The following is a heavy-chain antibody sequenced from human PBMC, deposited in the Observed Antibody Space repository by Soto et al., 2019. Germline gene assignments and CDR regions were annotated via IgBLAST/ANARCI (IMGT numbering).Heavy chain of an antibody. V-gene: IGHV2-5*02. CDR3: AHAGDYDLLTFDH. J-gene: IGHJ4*02. CDR1: GFSLTTYDMG. Sequence: QITLKESGPTLVRPAQTLTLTCAFSGFSLTTYDMGVAWIRQPPGKALEWLALIYWDDDKRYSPSLKDRLAISKDTPRNQVVLIITNMDPGDTATYFCAHAGDYDLLTFDHWGPGTLVTVSS. CDR2: IYWDDDK. D-gene: IGHD4-17*01.